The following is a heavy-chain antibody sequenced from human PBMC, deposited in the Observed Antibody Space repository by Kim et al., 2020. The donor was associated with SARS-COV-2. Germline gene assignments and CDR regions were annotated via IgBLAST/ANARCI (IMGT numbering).Heavy chain of an antibody. J-gene: IGHJ5*02. D-gene: IGHD3-22*01. V-gene: IGHV3-43D*03. CDR1: GFTFDDHA. CDR3: AKAGHGFDIDH. Sequence: GGSLRLSCEASGFTFDDHAMHWVRQAPGKVLEWVSLISWEGDATYYADSWKGRFSISRDNRQNSLYLEMNSLRGDDTALYYCAKAGHGFDIDHWGQGTLVTVSS. CDR2: ISWEGDAT.